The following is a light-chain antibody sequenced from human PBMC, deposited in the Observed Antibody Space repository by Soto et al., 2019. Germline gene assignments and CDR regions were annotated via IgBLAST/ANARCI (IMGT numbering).Light chain of an antibody. CDR2: GAS. CDR3: QQYSIWPPTYT. CDR1: QRISNN. J-gene: IGKJ2*01. V-gene: IGKV3-15*01. Sequence: EIVMTQSPATLSVSPGDRATLSCRASQRISNNLAWYQQKPGQPPRLLIYGASTRATGIPGRFSGSGTETAFTLTISSLQSEDFAVYFCQQYSIWPPTYTFGQGTKLEIK.